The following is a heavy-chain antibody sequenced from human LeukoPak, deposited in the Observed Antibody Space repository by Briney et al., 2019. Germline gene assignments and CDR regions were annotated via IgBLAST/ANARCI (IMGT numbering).Heavy chain of an antibody. Sequence: SETLSLTCTVSGGSISSRSYYWGWIRQPPGKGLEWLGSMSYSGTSYYNPSLKSRVTTSVDTSKNQFSLKLRSATAADTAVYYCARHDGSGNYYKVGFDYWGQGTLVTVSS. J-gene: IGHJ4*02. CDR1: GGSISSRSYY. CDR3: ARHDGSGNYYKVGFDY. D-gene: IGHD3-10*01. V-gene: IGHV4-39*01. CDR2: MSYSGTS.